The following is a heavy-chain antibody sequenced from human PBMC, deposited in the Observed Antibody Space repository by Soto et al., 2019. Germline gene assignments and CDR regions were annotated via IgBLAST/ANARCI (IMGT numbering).Heavy chain of an antibody. CDR3: AREVYNWNYYYGMDV. CDR2: IYTSGST. D-gene: IGHD1-20*01. J-gene: IGHJ6*02. CDR1: VVSISSYY. Sequence: PSETLSLTCTFSVVSISSYYWSWIRQPAGKGLEWIGRIYTSGSTNYNPSLKSRVTMSVDTSKNQFSLKLSSVTAADTAVYYCAREVYNWNYYYGMDVWGQGTTVTVSS. V-gene: IGHV4-4*07.